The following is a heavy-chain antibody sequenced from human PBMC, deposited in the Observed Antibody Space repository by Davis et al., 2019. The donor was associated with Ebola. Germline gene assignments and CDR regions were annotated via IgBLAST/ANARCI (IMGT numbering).Heavy chain of an antibody. Sequence: MPSETLSLTCTVSGGSISSYYWSWIRQPPGKGLEWIGYIYYSGSTNYNPSLKSRVTISVDKSKNQFSLKLSSVTAADTAVYYCARGMYYYGSGSRAGYYYYYGMDVWGQGTTVTVSS. CDR3: ARGMYYYGSGSRAGYYYYYGMDV. CDR2: IYYSGST. CDR1: GGSISSYY. J-gene: IGHJ6*02. D-gene: IGHD3-10*01. V-gene: IGHV4-59*12.